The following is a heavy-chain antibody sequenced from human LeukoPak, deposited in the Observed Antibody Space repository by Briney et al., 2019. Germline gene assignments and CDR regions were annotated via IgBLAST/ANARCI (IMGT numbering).Heavy chain of an antibody. CDR3: AVLDYDSITDY. V-gene: IGHV3-74*01. CDR1: GFTFTSYW. CDR2: INSDGSST. D-gene: IGHD3-22*01. Sequence: PGGSLRLSCAASGFTFTSYWMHWVRHAPGKRLVWVSRINSDGSSTVYADSVKGRFTISRDNAKNTLYLQMNSLRAEDTAVYYCAVLDYDSITDYWGQGTLVTVSS. J-gene: IGHJ4*02.